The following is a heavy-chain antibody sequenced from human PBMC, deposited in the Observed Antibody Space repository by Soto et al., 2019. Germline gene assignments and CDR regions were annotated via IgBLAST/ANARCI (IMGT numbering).Heavy chain of an antibody. V-gene: IGHV1-69*13. D-gene: IGHD3-22*01. CDR3: ARAWAYYDSSGYYPKHYFDY. Sequence: ASVKVSCKASGGTFSSYAISWVRQAPGQGLEWMGGIIPIFGTANYAQKFQGRVTITADESTSTAYMELSSLRSEDTAVYYCARAWAYYDSSGYYPKHYFDYWGQGTLVTVSS. CDR1: GGTFSSYA. CDR2: IIPIFGTA. J-gene: IGHJ4*02.